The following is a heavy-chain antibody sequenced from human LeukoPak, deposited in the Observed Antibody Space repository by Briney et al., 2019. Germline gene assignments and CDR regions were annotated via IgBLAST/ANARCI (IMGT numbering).Heavy chain of an antibody. CDR1: GGSISSSSYY. V-gene: IGHV4-39*01. J-gene: IGHJ4*02. Sequence: SETLSLTCTVSGGSISSSSYYWGWIRQPPGKGLEWIGSIYYSGSTYYNPSLKSRVTISVDTSKNQFSLKLSSVTAADTAVYYCAIRWGMVTGFYFDYWGQGTLVTVSS. CDR2: IYYSGST. CDR3: AIRWGMVTGFYFDY. D-gene: IGHD5-18*01.